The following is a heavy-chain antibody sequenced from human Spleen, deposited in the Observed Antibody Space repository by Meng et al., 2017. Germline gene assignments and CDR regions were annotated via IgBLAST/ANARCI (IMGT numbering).Heavy chain of an antibody. Sequence: ASVKVSCKASGYTFTGYYMHWVRQAPGQGLEWMGRINPNSGGTNYAQKFQGRVTMTRDTSISTAYMELSRLRSDDTAVYYCARSRRSSGYYYAWFDPWGQGTLVTVSS. D-gene: IGHD3-22*01. CDR3: ARSRRSSGYYYAWFDP. V-gene: IGHV1-2*06. CDR1: GYTFTGYY. J-gene: IGHJ5*02. CDR2: INPNSGGT.